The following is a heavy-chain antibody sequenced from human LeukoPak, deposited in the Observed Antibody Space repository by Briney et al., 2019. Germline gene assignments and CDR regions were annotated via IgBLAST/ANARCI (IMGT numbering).Heavy chain of an antibody. D-gene: IGHD1-20*01. V-gene: IGHV1-18*01. J-gene: IGHJ3*02. CDR1: GYTFTSYG. CDR2: ISAYNGNT. Sequence: ASVKVSCKASGYTFTSYGISWMRQAPGQGLEWMGWISAYNGNTNYAQKLQGRVTMTTDTSTSTAYMELSSLRSEDTAVYYCAADGVTGTTLGDAFDIWGQGTMVTVSP. CDR3: AADGVTGTTLGDAFDI.